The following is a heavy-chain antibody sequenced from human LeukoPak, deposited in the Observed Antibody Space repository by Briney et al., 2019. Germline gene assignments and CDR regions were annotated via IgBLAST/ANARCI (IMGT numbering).Heavy chain of an antibody. V-gene: IGHV4-34*01. CDR1: GGSFSGYY. J-gene: IGHJ3*02. D-gene: IGHD2-2*01. CDR2: INHSGST. CDR3: ASLWPYQLSAFDI. Sequence: SETLSLTCAVYGGSFSGYYWSWIRQPPGKGLEWIGEINHSGSTNYNPSLKSRVTMSVDTSKNQFSLKLSSVTAADTAVYYCASLWPYQLSAFDIWGQGTMVNVSS.